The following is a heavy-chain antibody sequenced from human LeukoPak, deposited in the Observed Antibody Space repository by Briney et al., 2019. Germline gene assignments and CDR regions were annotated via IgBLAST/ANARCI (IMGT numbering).Heavy chain of an antibody. CDR1: GYTFTQYA. V-gene: IGHV1-8*01. Sequence: ASVKVSCKASGYTFTQYAISWVRQATGQGLEWMGWMNPDSGNTGYAQKFQGRVTMTRNTSISTAYMELSSLRSEDTAVYYCARAPFIAAAGFDYWGQGTLVTVSS. CDR2: MNPDSGNT. D-gene: IGHD6-13*01. CDR3: ARAPFIAAAGFDY. J-gene: IGHJ4*02.